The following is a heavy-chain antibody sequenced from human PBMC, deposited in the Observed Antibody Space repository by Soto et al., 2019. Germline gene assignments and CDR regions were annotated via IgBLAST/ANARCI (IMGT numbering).Heavy chain of an antibody. CDR2: ISGSGGST. J-gene: IGHJ4*02. V-gene: IGHV3-23*01. CDR3: AKPFAGLYYFDY. CDR1: GVTVSSYA. D-gene: IGHD3-3*02. Sequence: GGSLRLSCAACGVTVSSYAMSGVRQAPGKGLEWLSAISGSGGSTYYADSVKGRFTISRDNSKNTLYLQMNSLRAEDTAVYYCAKPFAGLYYFDYWGQGTLVTVSS.